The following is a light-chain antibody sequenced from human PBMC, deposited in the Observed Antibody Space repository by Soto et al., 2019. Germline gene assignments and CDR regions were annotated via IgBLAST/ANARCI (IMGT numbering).Light chain of an antibody. J-gene: IGLJ2*01. CDR3: SSYTSSIVV. CDR1: SSDVGGYNY. CDR2: EVS. V-gene: IGLV2-14*01. Sequence: QSALTQPASVSGSPGQSITISCTGTSSDVGGYNYVSWYQQHPGKAPKLMIYEVSNRPSGVSNRFSGSKSGNTASLTISGLQDEDEADYYCSSYTSSIVVFGGGTKLTVL.